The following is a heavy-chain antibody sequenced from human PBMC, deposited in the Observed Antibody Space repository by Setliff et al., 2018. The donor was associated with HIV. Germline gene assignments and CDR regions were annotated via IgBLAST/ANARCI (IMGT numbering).Heavy chain of an antibody. V-gene: IGHV3-23*01. D-gene: IGHD3-16*01. CDR2: VSPSGDAT. CDR1: GFKFNNYA. CDR3: AKPCYDYVWRPDRDAFDL. Sequence: GALSLSCAASGFKFNNYAMSWVRQAPGKGLEWVSTVSPSGDATYYADSVKGRFTISRDNSKNTLYLQVNSLRAEDTAIYYCAKPCYDYVWRPDRDAFDLWGQGTMVTVSS. J-gene: IGHJ3*01.